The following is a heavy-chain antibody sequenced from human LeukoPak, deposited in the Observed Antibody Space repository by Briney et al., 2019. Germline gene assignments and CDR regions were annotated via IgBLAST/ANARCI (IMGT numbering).Heavy chain of an antibody. V-gene: IGHV4-59*01. Sequence: PSETLSLTCTVSGGSISSYYWSWIRQPPGKGLEWIGYIYYSGSTNYNPSLKSRVTISVDTSKNQFSLKLSSVTAADTAVYYCARTRGQVPGGAFDIWGQGTMVTVSS. D-gene: IGHD2-2*01. CDR1: GGSISSYY. CDR2: IYYSGST. J-gene: IGHJ3*02. CDR3: ARTRGQVPGGAFDI.